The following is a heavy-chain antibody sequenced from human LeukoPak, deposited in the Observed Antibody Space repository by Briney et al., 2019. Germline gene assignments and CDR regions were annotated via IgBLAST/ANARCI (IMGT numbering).Heavy chain of an antibody. Sequence: ASVKVSCKASGYTFTSYDINWVRQATGQGLEWMGWMNPNSGNTGCAQKFQGRVTITRNTSISTAYMELSSLRSEDTAVYYCARRMGYCSGGSCYSYWFDPWGQGTLVTVSS. V-gene: IGHV1-8*03. CDR3: ARRMGYCSGGSCYSYWFDP. CDR1: GYTFTSYD. CDR2: MNPNSGNT. J-gene: IGHJ5*02. D-gene: IGHD2-15*01.